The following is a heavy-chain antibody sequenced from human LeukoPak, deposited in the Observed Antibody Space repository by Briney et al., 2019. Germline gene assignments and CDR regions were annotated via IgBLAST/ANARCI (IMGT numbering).Heavy chain of an antibody. D-gene: IGHD3-10*01. J-gene: IGHJ4*02. V-gene: IGHV3-48*02. CDR1: GFTFSSYS. Sequence: PGGSLRLSCAASGFTFSSYSMNWVRQAPGKGLEWVSYISSSSSTIYYADSVKGRFTISRDNAKNSLYLQMNSLRDEDTAVYYCARDKSPYYYGSGSPNCWGQGTLVTVPS. CDR2: ISSSSSTI. CDR3: ARDKSPYYYGSGSPNC.